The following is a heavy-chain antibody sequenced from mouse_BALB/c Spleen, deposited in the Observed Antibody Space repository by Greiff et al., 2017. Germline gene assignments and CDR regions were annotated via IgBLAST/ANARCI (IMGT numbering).Heavy chain of an antibody. J-gene: IGHJ3*01. Sequence: EVQGVESGGGLVKPGGSLKLSCAASGFTFSSYAMSWVRQTPEKRLEWVASISSGGSTYYPDSVKGRFTISRDNARNILYLQMSSLRSEDTAMYYCARLGYACFAYWGQGTLVTVSA. CDR3: ARLGYACFAY. CDR1: GFTFSSYA. V-gene: IGHV5-6-5*01. CDR2: ISSGGST. D-gene: IGHD3-1*01.